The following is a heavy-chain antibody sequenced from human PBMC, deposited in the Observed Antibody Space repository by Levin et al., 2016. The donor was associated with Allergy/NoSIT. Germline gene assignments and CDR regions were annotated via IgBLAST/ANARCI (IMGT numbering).Heavy chain of an antibody. D-gene: IGHD6-13*01. CDR3: ARILSSTGGFDY. Sequence: WIRQPPGKGLEWVSSISSSSSYIYYADSVKGRFTISRDNAKNSLYLQMNSLRAEDTAVYYCARILSSTGGFDYWGQGTLVTVSS. CDR2: ISSSSSYI. J-gene: IGHJ4*02. V-gene: IGHV3-21*01.